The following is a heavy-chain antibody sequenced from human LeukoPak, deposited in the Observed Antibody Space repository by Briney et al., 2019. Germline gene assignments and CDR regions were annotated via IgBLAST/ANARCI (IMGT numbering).Heavy chain of an antibody. CDR2: IYYSGST. D-gene: IGHD6-13*01. CDR3: ARTIKGYSSSWYFEWTTPGPSGWFDP. CDR1: GGSISSSSYY. Sequence: SETLSLTCTASGGSISSSSYYWGWIRQPPGKGLEWIGSIYYSGSTYYNPSLKSRVTISVDTSKNQFSLKLSSVTAADTAVYYCARTIKGYSSSWYFEWTTPGPSGWFDPWGQGTLVTVSS. V-gene: IGHV4-39*01. J-gene: IGHJ5*02.